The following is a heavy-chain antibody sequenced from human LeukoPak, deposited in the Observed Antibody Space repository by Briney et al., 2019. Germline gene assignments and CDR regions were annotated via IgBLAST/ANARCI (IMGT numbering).Heavy chain of an antibody. CDR2: IYTSGST. D-gene: IGHD6-13*01. CDR3: ARDDSKYSSSWYGY. CDR1: GGSISSGSYY. J-gene: IGHJ4*02. Sequence: SETLSLTCTVSGGSISSGSYYWSWIRQPAGKGLEWIGRIYTSGSTNYNPSLKSRVTISVDTSKNQFSLKLSSVTAADTAVYYCARDDSKYSSSWYGYWGQGTLVTVSS. V-gene: IGHV4-61*02.